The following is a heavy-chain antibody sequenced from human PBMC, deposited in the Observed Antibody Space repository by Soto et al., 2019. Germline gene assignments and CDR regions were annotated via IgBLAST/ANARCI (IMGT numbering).Heavy chain of an antibody. D-gene: IGHD3-10*01. CDR2: ISGSGGST. J-gene: IGHJ4*02. CDR3: ANFPPDYYGSGSYWESDY. V-gene: IGHV3-23*01. CDR1: GFTFSSYA. Sequence: EVQLLESGGGLVQPGGYLRLSCAASGFTFSSYAMSWVRQAPGKGLERVSAISGSGGSTYYADSVKGRFTISRDNSKNTLYLQMNSLRAEDTAVYYCANFPPDYYGSGSYWESDYWGQGTLVTVSS.